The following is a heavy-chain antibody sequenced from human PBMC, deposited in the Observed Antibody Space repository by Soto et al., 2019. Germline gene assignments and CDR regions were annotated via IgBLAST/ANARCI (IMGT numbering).Heavy chain of an antibody. V-gene: IGHV1-18*01. J-gene: IGHJ6*02. CDR3: ARDKKRNCSGGSCYPYYYGMDV. Sequence: ASVKVSCKASGYTFTSYGISWVRQAPGQGLEWMGWISAYNGNTNYAQKLQGRVTMTTDTSTSTAYMELRSLRSEDTAVYYCARDKKRNCSGGSCYPYYYGMDVWGQGTTVTVSS. D-gene: IGHD2-15*01. CDR1: GYTFTSYG. CDR2: ISAYNGNT.